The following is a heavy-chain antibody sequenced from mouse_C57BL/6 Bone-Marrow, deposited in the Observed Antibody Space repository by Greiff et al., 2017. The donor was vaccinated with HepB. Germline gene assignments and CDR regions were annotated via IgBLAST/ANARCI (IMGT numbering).Heavy chain of an antibody. CDR2: IDPETGGT. V-gene: IGHV1-15*01. Sequence: QVQLKQSGAELVRPGASVTLSCKASGYTFTDYEMHWVKQTPVHGLEWIGAIDPETGGTAYNQKFKGKAILTADKSSSTAYMELRSLTSEDSAVYYCTRWGGRYWGQGTTLTVSS. J-gene: IGHJ2*01. CDR3: TRWGGRY. CDR1: GYTFTDYE.